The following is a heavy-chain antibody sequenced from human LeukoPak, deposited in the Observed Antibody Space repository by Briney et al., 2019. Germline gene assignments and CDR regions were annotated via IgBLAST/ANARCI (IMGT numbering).Heavy chain of an antibody. CDR2: GSGSGGSA. Sequence: GGALRLSCAASGFTFSSYAMSWVRQALGKGLEWVSAGSGSGGSAYYADPVKGRFAISRDTSKNTLYLQMNSLRAEDTAVYYCAKNPDAARGYSFFDYWGKGTLVTVSS. J-gene: IGHJ4*02. CDR1: GFTFSSYA. CDR3: AKNPDAARGYSFFDY. V-gene: IGHV3-23*01. D-gene: IGHD5-18*01.